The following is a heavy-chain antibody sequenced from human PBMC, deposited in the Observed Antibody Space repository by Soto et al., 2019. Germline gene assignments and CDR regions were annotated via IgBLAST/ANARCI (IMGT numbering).Heavy chain of an antibody. CDR1: GGTFSSYA. D-gene: IGHD6-6*01. CDR2: IIPIFGTA. CDR3: ARCAGRSSSSSGWFDP. Sequence: QVQLVQSGAEVKKPGSSVKVSCKASGGTFSSYAISWVRQAPGQGLEWMGGIIPIFGTANYAQKFQGRVTITVDESTSTAYMELSRLRYEDTAVYYCARCAGRSSSSSGWFDPWGQGTLVTVSS. V-gene: IGHV1-69*01. J-gene: IGHJ5*02.